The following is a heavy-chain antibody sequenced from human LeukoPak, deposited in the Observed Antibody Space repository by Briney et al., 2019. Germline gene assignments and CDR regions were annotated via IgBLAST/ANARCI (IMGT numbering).Heavy chain of an antibody. D-gene: IGHD6-13*01. CDR1: GGTLISYA. CDR3: AISSIIAAAGPYYFDY. CDR2: IIPIFGTA. J-gene: IGHJ4*02. V-gene: IGHV1-69*06. Sequence: GASVQVTCQACGGTLISYAISWVRQAPGQGLDWVGGIIPIFGTANDAQKFQGRVTITADKSTSTAYMELSSLRSEDTGVYYCAISSIIAAAGPYYFDYWGQGTLITVSS.